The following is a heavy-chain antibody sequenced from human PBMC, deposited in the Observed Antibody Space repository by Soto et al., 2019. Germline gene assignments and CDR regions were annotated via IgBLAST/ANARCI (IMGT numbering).Heavy chain of an antibody. J-gene: IGHJ6*02. CDR2: INPSGGST. V-gene: IGHV1-46*01. CDR3: ARVRGCISTSCYRNYYYGMDV. D-gene: IGHD2-2*01. Sequence: ASVKVSCKASGYTFTCYYMHWARQAPGQGLEWMGIINPSGGSTSYAQKFQGRVTMTRDTSTSTVYMELSSLRSEDTAVYYCARVRGCISTSCYRNYYYGMDVWGQGTTVTVSS. CDR1: GYTFTCYY.